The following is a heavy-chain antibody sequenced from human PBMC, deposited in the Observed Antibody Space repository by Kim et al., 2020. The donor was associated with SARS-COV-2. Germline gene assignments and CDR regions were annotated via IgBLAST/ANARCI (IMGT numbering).Heavy chain of an antibody. CDR3: ARGKYYYDSSGYYGY. V-gene: IGHV1-8*01. Sequence: QKFQGRVTMTRNTSISTAYMELSSLRSEDTAVYYCARGKYYYDSSGYYGYWGQGTLVTVSS. J-gene: IGHJ4*02. D-gene: IGHD3-22*01.